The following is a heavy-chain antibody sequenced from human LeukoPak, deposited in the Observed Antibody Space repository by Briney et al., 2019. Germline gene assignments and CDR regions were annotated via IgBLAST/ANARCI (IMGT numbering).Heavy chain of an antibody. J-gene: IGHJ4*02. CDR3: AKDLMAVNIYYFDY. CDR1: GFTFSSYT. V-gene: IGHV3-30*04. CDR2: ISYDGSNK. D-gene: IGHD5-24*01. Sequence: GGSLRLSCAAPGFTFSSYTMHWVRQAPGKGLEWVAFISYDGSNKYYAGSVKGRFTISRDNSKNTLYLQMNSLRAEDTAIYYCAKDLMAVNIYYFDYWGQGTLVTVSS.